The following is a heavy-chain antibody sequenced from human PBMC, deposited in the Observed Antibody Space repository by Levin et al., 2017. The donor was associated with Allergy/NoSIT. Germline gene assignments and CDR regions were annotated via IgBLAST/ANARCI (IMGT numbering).Heavy chain of an antibody. Sequence: QAGGSLRLSCAASGFTVSSNFMSWVRKAPGKGLEWVSFIYIGGSAYYADSVKGRFTISGDNSQNTLYLQMNSLRAEDTAVYYCARSNRQQQLVAGAFDIWGQGTMVTVSS. CDR3: ARSNRQQQLVAGAFDI. CDR1: GFTVSSNF. J-gene: IGHJ3*02. D-gene: IGHD6-13*01. V-gene: IGHV3-53*01. CDR2: IYIGGSA.